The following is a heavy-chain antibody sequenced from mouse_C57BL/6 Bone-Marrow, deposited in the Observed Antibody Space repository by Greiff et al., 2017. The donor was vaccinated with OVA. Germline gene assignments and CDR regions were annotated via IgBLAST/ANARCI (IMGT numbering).Heavy chain of an antibody. CDR3: ARAYCGSSYPYYFDY. Sequence: EVQLQQSVAELVRPGASVKLSCTASGFNIKNTYMHWVKQRPEQGLEWIGRIDPANGNTKYAPKFQGKAPITADTSSNTAYLQLSSLTSEDTAIYYCARAYCGSSYPYYFDYWGQGTTLTVSS. V-gene: IGHV14-3*01. D-gene: IGHD1-1*01. CDR2: IDPANGNT. CDR1: GFNIKNTY. J-gene: IGHJ2*01.